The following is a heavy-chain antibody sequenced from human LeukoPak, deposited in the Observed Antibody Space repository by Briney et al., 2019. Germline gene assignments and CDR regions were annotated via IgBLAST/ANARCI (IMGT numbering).Heavy chain of an antibody. J-gene: IGHJ4*02. D-gene: IGHD6-19*01. Sequence: AGGSLRLSCAASGFTFDDYAMHWVRHAPGKGLEWVSGISWNSGSLAYADSVKGRFTISRDNAKNSLYLQMNSLRTEDTALYYCAKDRGSGWYGIDYWGQGTLVTVSS. V-gene: IGHV3-9*01. CDR2: ISWNSGSL. CDR3: AKDRGSGWYGIDY. CDR1: GFTFDDYA.